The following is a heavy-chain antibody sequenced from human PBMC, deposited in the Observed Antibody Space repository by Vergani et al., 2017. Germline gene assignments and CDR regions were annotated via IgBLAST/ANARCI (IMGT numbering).Heavy chain of an antibody. D-gene: IGHD1-1*01. CDR1: GFTSSYYG. J-gene: IGHJ1*01. CDR2: ISDDGTQK. V-gene: IGHV3-30*03. Sequence: QVHLVESGGGVVQPGRSLRLYCVVSGFTSSYYGMHWVRQAPGKGLEWVAVISDDGTQKYYADSVKGRFTISRDNSESTLYLQMNSLRTEDTAVYYCATKSCGTPGCQIGYFREWGQGTLVTVSS. CDR3: ATKSCGTPGCQIGYFRE.